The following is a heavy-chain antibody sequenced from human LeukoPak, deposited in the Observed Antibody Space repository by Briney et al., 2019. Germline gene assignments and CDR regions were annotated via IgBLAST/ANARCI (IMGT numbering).Heavy chain of an antibody. J-gene: IGHJ4*02. V-gene: IGHV4-61*08. CDR1: GGSISSGDSY. CDR3: AREVGMVHYFDY. D-gene: IGHD2-21*01. Sequence: PSETLSLTCTVSGGSISSGDSYWSWIRQPPGKGLEWIGYIYYSGSTNYNPSLKSRVTISVATSKNQFSLKLSSVTAADTAVYYCAREVGMVHYFDYWGQGTLVTVSS. CDR2: IYYSGST.